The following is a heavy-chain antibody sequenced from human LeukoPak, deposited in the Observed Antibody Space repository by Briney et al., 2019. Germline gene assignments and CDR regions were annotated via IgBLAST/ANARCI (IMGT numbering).Heavy chain of an antibody. V-gene: IGHV4-34*01. J-gene: IGHJ4*02. D-gene: IGHD5-24*01. Sequence: SETLSLTCAVYGGSFSGHYWSWIRQPPGKGLEWIGEISHSGSTNYNPSLKSRVTISVDTSKNEFSLKVNSVSAADTAVYYCASVELATTNFDYWGQGTLVTVSA. CDR2: ISHSGST. CDR3: ASVELATTNFDY. CDR1: GGSFSGHY.